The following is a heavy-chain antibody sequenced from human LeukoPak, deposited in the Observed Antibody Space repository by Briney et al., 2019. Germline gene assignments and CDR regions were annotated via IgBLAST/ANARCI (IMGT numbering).Heavy chain of an antibody. V-gene: IGHV4-39*01. Sequence: SETLSLTCTVSGGSISSSPYYWGWIRQPPGKGLEWIGSIYYSGTTHYSPSLESRVTISVDTSKNQFSLKLSSVTAADTAVYYCARHAPDCSSTSCYFRYYYYYYYMDVWGKGTTVTISS. CDR2: IYYSGTT. J-gene: IGHJ6*03. CDR3: ARHAPDCSSTSCYFRYYYYYYYMDV. D-gene: IGHD2-2*01. CDR1: GGSISSSPYY.